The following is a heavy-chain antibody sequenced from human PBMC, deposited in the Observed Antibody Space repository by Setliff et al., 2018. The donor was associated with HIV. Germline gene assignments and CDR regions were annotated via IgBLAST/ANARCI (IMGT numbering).Heavy chain of an antibody. D-gene: IGHD6-19*01. V-gene: IGHV4-59*11. CDR2: IYYSGST. CDR1: GGSISSHY. Sequence: SETLSLTCTVSGGSISSHYWSWIRQHPGKGLEWIGYIYYSGSTYYNPSLKSRVTMSVDTSKNQFSLKLNSVTAADTAVYYCARDNEEMAVPGAVFDYWGQGILVTVSS. CDR3: ARDNEEMAVPGAVFDY. J-gene: IGHJ4*02.